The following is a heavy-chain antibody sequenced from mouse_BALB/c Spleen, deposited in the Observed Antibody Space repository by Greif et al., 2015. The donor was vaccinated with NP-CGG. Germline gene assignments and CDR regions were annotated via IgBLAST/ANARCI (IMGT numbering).Heavy chain of an antibody. CDR1: GFTFTDYY. D-gene: IGHD2-1*01. J-gene: IGHJ3*01. Sequence: EVQVVESGGGLLQPGGSLRLSCATSGFTFTDYYMSWVRQPPGKALEWLGFIRNKANGYTTEYSASVKGRFTISRDNSQSILYLQMNTLRAEDSATYYCASYYGNYVAYWGQGTLVTVSA. CDR3: ASYYGNYVAY. CDR2: IRNKANGYTT. V-gene: IGHV7-3*02.